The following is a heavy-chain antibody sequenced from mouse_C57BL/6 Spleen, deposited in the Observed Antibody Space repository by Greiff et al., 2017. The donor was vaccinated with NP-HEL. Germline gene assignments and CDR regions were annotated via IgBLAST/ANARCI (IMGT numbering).Heavy chain of an antibody. J-gene: IGHJ4*01. CDR3: TTRGALLTGDAMDY. D-gene: IGHD2-10*01. CDR2: IDPENGDT. V-gene: IGHV14-4*01. CDR1: GFNIKDDY. Sequence: EVQLQQSGAELVRPGASVKLSCTASGFNIKDDYMHWVKQRPEQGLEWIGWIDPENGDTEYASKFQGKATITADTSSNTAYLQLSSLTSEDTAVYYCTTRGALLTGDAMDYWGQGTSVTVSS.